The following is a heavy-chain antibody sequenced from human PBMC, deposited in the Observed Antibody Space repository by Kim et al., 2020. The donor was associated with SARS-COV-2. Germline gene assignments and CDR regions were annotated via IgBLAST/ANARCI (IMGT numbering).Heavy chain of an antibody. CDR3: AKGSRGPRPYYFDY. V-gene: IGHV3-23*01. D-gene: IGHD2-21*01. CDR1: GFAFGNYP. CDR2: ISGTGDSA. J-gene: IGHJ4*02. Sequence: GGSLRLSCAASGFAFGNYPMSWIRQAPGKGLEWVSAISGTGDSAYIADSVKGRFTTSIDNSKSTVYLQVSSLRAEDTAVYFCAKGSRGPRPYYFDYWGQGTLVTVSS.